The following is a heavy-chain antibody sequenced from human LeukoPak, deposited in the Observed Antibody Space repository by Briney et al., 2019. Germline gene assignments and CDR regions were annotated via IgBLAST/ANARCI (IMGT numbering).Heavy chain of an antibody. Sequence: GRSLRLPCAASGFTFSSYAMHWVRQAPGKGLEWVAVISYDGSNKYYADSVKGRFTISRDNSKNTLYLQMNSLRAEDTAVYYCARARCDILTGCHFDYWGQGTLVTVSS. J-gene: IGHJ4*02. V-gene: IGHV3-30-3*01. CDR2: ISYDGSNK. CDR3: ARARCDILTGCHFDY. CDR1: GFTFSSYA. D-gene: IGHD3-9*01.